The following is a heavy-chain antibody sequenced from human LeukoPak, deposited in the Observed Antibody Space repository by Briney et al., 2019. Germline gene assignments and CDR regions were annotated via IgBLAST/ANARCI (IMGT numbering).Heavy chain of an antibody. Sequence: ASVKVSCKASGYTSTSYDINWVRQATGQGLEWMGWMNPNSGNTGYAQKFQGRVTMTRNTSISTAYMELSSLRSEDTAVYYCARTPYDFWSGYYFGYYYYGMDVWGQGTTVTVSS. CDR2: MNPNSGNT. J-gene: IGHJ6*02. D-gene: IGHD3-3*01. V-gene: IGHV1-8*01. CDR3: ARTPYDFWSGYYFGYYYYGMDV. CDR1: GYTSTSYD.